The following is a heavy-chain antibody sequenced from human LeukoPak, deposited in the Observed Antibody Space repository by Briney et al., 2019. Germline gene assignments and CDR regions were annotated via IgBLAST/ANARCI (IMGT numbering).Heavy chain of an antibody. CDR1: GGSISSYY. D-gene: IGHD3-3*01. CDR2: IYYSGST. Sequence: SETLSLTCTVSGGSISSYYWSWIRQPPGKGLEWIGYIYYSGSTKYNPSLKSRVTISVDTSKNQFSLRLSSVIAADTAVYYCARLDTIFGVAKGFDYWGQGILVTVSS. V-gene: IGHV4-59*01. CDR3: ARLDTIFGVAKGFDY. J-gene: IGHJ4*02.